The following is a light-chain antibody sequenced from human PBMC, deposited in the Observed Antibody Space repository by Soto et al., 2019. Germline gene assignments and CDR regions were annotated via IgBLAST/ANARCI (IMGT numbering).Light chain of an antibody. CDR2: AAS. J-gene: IGKJ1*01. V-gene: IGKV1-39*01. Sequence: DIQMTQSPPSLSVSVGDRVTITCRASQSTSSYLNWYQQKPGKAPKLLIYAASSLQSGVPSRFSGSGSGTDFTLTISSLQPEDFATYYCQQSYSTPKTFGQGTKVDIK. CDR1: QSTSSY. CDR3: QQSYSTPKT.